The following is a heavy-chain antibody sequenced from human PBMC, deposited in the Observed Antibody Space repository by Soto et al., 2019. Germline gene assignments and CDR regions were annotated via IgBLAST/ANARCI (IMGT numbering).Heavy chain of an antibody. J-gene: IGHJ3*02. Sequence: ASVTGSCKASGYTFTCYYMHWVRQAPGQGLEWMGWINPNSGGTNYAQKFQGWVTMTRDTSISTAYMELSRLRSDDTAVYYCAREKERFLEWLSGAFDIWGQGTMVTVSS. CDR3: AREKERFLEWLSGAFDI. CDR1: GYTFTCYY. CDR2: INPNSGGT. V-gene: IGHV1-2*04. D-gene: IGHD3-3*01.